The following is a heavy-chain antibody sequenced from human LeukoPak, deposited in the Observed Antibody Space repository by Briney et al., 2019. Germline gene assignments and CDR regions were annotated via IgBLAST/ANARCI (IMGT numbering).Heavy chain of an antibody. V-gene: IGHV4-59*08. D-gene: IGHD6-25*01. CDR2: IFYSGKS. CDR3: TRIDPLGFFDQ. J-gene: IGHJ4*02. Sequence: SETLSLTCSVSGAFTSRYYWSWVRQPLGQGLEWIGNIFYSGKSKYNPSLTSRISMSVDTSKTQFSLELTSMTAADTAVYYCTRIDPLGFFDQWGPGTLVTVSS. CDR1: GAFTSRYY.